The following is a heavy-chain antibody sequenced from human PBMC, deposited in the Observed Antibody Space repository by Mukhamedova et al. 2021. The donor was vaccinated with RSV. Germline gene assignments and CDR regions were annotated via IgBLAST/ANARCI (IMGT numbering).Heavy chain of an antibody. D-gene: IGHD4-17*01. CDR2: INNDGSST. CDR3: GRSYGDYRLVDDY. Sequence: VRQAPGKGLVWVSHINNDGSSTSYADSVKGRFTISRDNASNTVYLQMNSLRAEDTAVYYCGRSYGDYRLVDDYWGQGTLVTVSS. V-gene: IGHV3-74*01. J-gene: IGHJ4*02.